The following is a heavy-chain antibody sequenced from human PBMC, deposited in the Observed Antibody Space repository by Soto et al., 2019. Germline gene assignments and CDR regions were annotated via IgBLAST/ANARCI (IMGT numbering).Heavy chain of an antibody. CDR3: AREKVGTTFFDT. Sequence: SETLSLTCSVSGFAISRGYYWSWVRQPPGKGLEWIGSIYPSVSSYHNPSLATRLGLSIDASKNQFTLNLTSVTAADTALYFCAREKVGTTFFDTWGQGIRSPSPQ. D-gene: IGHD2-21*02. V-gene: IGHV4-38-2*02. CDR1: GFAISRGYY. CDR2: IYPSVSS. J-gene: IGHJ4*02.